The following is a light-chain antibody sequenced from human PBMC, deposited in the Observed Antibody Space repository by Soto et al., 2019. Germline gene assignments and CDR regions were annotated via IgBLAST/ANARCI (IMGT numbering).Light chain of an antibody. Sequence: AIRMTQSPSSFSASTGDRVTITCRASQGIRNDLGWYQQKPGKAPKLLIYAASSLQSGVPPRFSGTGSGTDFTLAISSLQPEDSATYYCLQDINYPWTFGQGTKVDIK. CDR3: LQDINYPWT. J-gene: IGKJ1*01. CDR2: AAS. V-gene: IGKV1-6*01. CDR1: QGIRND.